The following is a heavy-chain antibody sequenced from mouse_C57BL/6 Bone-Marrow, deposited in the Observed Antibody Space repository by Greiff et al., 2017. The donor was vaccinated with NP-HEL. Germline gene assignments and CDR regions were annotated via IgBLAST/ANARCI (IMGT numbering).Heavy chain of an antibody. CDR3: ARRDSSGSWCAY. J-gene: IGHJ3*01. Sequence: EVQVVESGGDLVKPGGSLKLSCAASGFTFSSYGMSWVRQTPDTRLEWVATISSCGSYTSYPDSVKGRFTISRDNAKNTLYLHMSSLKAEDTAMYYCARRDSSGSWCAYWGQGTLVTVSA. V-gene: IGHV5-6*01. CDR1: GFTFSSYG. D-gene: IGHD3-2*02. CDR2: ISSCGSYT.